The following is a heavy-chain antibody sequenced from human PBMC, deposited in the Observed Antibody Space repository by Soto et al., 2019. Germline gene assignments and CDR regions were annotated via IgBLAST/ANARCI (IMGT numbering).Heavy chain of an antibody. V-gene: IGHV3-30*04. CDR3: ERERYGDSQYFDY. CDR1: GFTFNSLA. J-gene: IGHJ4*02. D-gene: IGHD2-21*02. Sequence: QVQLVESGGGMVQPGTSLRLSCAASGFTFNSLALHWVRQRPDKGLAGVAVISHDGRVTFYADFVKGRFTVSRDSSKNTIYLQVNSLRAEDTAVYYCERERYGDSQYFDYWGQGTLVTVSS. CDR2: ISHDGRVT.